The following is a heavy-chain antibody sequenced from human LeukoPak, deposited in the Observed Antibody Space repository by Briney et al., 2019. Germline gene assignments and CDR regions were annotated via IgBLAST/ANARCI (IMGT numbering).Heavy chain of an antibody. CDR2: ISSSSSTI. CDR3: ARSLVVGATYPYH. D-gene: IGHD1-26*01. CDR1: GFTFSSYG. Sequence: GGSLRLSCAASGFTFSSYGMTWVRQAPGKGLEWVPYISSSSSTIYYADSVEGRFTISRDNAKNSLYLQLNSLRAEDTAVYYCARSLVVGATYPYHWGQGTLVTVSS. J-gene: IGHJ5*02. V-gene: IGHV3-48*01.